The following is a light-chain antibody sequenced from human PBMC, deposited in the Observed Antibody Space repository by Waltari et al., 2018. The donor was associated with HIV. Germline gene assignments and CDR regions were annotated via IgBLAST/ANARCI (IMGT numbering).Light chain of an antibody. J-gene: IGLJ3*02. V-gene: IGLV3-1*01. CDR1: KLGDQY. CDR2: EDT. Sequence: SYELIQSPSLSVSPGQTASITCPGDKLGDQYACWYQQKPGQSPVLVIYEDTKRPSGIPERFSGSSSGNTATLTIRGTQAVDAADYYCQAWDTSVWVFGGGTKLTVL. CDR3: QAWDTSVWV.